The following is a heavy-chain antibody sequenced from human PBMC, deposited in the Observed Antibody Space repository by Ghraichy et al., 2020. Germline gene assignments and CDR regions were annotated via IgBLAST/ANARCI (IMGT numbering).Heavy chain of an antibody. Sequence: GESLNISCAASGFTFSSYWMHWVRQAPGKGLVWVSRINSDGSSTSYADSVKGRFTISRDNAKNTLYLQMNSLRAEDTAVYYCARVKASYDDYDGQPGNWYFDLWGRGTLVTVSS. CDR2: INSDGSST. J-gene: IGHJ2*01. CDR3: ARVKASYDDYDGQPGNWYFDL. D-gene: IGHD4-17*01. V-gene: IGHV3-74*01. CDR1: GFTFSSYW.